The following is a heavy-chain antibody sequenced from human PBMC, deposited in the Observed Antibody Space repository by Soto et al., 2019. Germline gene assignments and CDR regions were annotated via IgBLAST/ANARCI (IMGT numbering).Heavy chain of an antibody. CDR1: GYIFKNYA. CDR3: ARHLYDYVWGSYRH. V-gene: IGHV1-69*13. CDR2: IIPVFGTP. J-gene: IGHJ4*02. D-gene: IGHD3-16*02. Sequence: SVKVSCKSSGYIFKNYAVTWLRQAPGQGLEWMGGIIPVFGTPDYSQKFRGRVTITADESTSTVYMELRSLTSEDTAVYYCARHLYDYVWGSYRHWGQGTLVTVSS.